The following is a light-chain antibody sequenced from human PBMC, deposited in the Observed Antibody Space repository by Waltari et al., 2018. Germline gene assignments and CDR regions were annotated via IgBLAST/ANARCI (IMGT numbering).Light chain of an antibody. CDR1: QSILYSSSNKNY. V-gene: IGKV4-1*01. J-gene: IGKJ2*01. Sequence: DIVMTQSPDSLAVSLGERATINCKSSQSILYSSSNKNYLAWYQQKPGQPPKLLIYWASTRESGVPDRFSGSGSGTDSTLTISSLQAEDVAVYYCQQYYSTPGYTFGQGTKLEIK. CDR2: WAS. CDR3: QQYYSTPGYT.